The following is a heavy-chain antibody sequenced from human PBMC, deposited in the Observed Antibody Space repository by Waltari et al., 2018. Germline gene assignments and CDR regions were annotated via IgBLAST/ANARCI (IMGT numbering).Heavy chain of an antibody. J-gene: IGHJ4*02. D-gene: IGHD6-6*01. Sequence: QVRLQESGPGLVKPSQALSLTCTVPGGSISRGGYYWSWIRQPAGKELEWIGRVFSGGGTPYNPSLQSRVTISVDTSKSQFSLELTSVSAADTAVYYCATGVAARPIYFDNWGQGTLVTVSS. CDR2: VFSGGGT. CDR1: GGSISRGGYY. CDR3: ATGVAARPIYFDN. V-gene: IGHV4-61*02.